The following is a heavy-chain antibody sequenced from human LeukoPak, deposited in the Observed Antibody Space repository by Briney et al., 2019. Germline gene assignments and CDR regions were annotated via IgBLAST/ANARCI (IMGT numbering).Heavy chain of an antibody. CDR2: VSYDGSNK. Sequence: GRSLRLSCAASGFTLSSYAMHWVRLAPGKGLEWVAVVSYDGSNKYYADSVKGRFTISRDNSKNTLYLQMNSLRPEDMAIYYCASTTDYGDAYWGRGTLVTVSS. D-gene: IGHD4-17*01. V-gene: IGHV3-30-3*01. CDR3: ASTTDYGDAY. J-gene: IGHJ4*02. CDR1: GFTLSSYA.